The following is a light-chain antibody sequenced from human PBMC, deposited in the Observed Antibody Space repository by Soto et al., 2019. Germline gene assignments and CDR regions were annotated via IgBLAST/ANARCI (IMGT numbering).Light chain of an antibody. J-gene: IGLJ2*01. CDR2: EGS. V-gene: IGLV2-23*01. CDR1: SSDVGSYNL. CDR3: CSYAGSG. Sequence: QSALTQPASVSGSPGQSITSSCTGTSSDVGSYNLVSWYQQHPGKAPKLMIYEGSKRPSGVSNRFSGSKSGNTASLTISGLQAEDEADYYCCSYAGSGIGGATKLTVL.